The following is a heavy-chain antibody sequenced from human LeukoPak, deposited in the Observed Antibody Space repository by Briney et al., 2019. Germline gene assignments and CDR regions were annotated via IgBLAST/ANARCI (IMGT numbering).Heavy chain of an antibody. V-gene: IGHV4-38-2*02. CDR3: ARVKGWPPGWFDP. J-gene: IGHJ5*02. D-gene: IGHD5-24*01. CDR2: IYHSGST. CDR1: GYSISSGYY. Sequence: SETLSLTCTVSGYSISSGYYWGWIRQPPGKGLEWIGSIYHSGSTYYNPSLKSRVTISVDTSKNQFSLKRSSVTAADTAVYYCARVKGWPPGWFDPWGQGTLVTVSS.